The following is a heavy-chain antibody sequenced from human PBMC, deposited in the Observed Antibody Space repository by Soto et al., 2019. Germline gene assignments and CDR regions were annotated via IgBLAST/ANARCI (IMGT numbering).Heavy chain of an antibody. V-gene: IGHV4-34*01. Sequence: SETLSLTCAVYGGSFSGYYWSWIRQPPGKGLEWIGEINHSGSTNYSPSLKSRVTISVDTSKNQFSLKLSSVTAADTAVYYCARGATRLPYSSSWYEAYYYYYGMDVWGQGTTVTVSS. CDR3: ARGATRLPYSSSWYEAYYYYYGMDV. J-gene: IGHJ6*02. CDR1: GGSFSGYY. CDR2: INHSGST. D-gene: IGHD6-13*01.